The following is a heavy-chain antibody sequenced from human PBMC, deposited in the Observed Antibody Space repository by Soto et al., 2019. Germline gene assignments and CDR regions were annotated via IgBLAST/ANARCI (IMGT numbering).Heavy chain of an antibody. J-gene: IGHJ5*02. V-gene: IGHV4-34*01. CDR2: INHSGST. CDR1: GGSFSGYY. D-gene: IGHD3-3*01. CDR3: ARGNMYYDFWSGYYMLAWFDP. Sequence: SETLSLTCAVYGGSFSGYYWSWIRQPPGKGLELIGEINHSGSTNYNPSLKSRVTISVDTSKNQFSLKLGSVTAADTAVYYCARGNMYYDFWSGYYMLAWFDPWGQGTLVTVSS.